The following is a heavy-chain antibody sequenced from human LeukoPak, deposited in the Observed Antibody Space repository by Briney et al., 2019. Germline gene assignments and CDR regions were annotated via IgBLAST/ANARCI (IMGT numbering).Heavy chain of an antibody. V-gene: IGHV3-30-3*01. D-gene: IGHD3-22*01. CDR3: ARDGFDRSATYFDY. CDR1: GFTFSNYA. Sequence: GGSLRLSCAASGFTFSNYAMYWVRQAPGKGLEWVAVISYDGSKKYYADSVRGRFTISRDNSKNTLYLQMNSLRAEDTAVYYCARDGFDRSATYFDYWGQGTLVTVSS. J-gene: IGHJ4*02. CDR2: ISYDGSKK.